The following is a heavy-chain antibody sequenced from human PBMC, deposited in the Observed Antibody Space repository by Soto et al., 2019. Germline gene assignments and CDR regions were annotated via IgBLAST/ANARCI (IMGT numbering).Heavy chain of an antibody. CDR2: ISSSSSTI. Sequence: VGSLRLSCAASGFTFSSYSMNWVRQAPGKGLEWVSYISSSSSTIYYADSVKGRFTISRDNAKNSLYLQMNSLRAEDTAVYYCAREVDCSGGSCYLHDAFDIWGQGTMVTVSS. CDR1: GFTFSSYS. D-gene: IGHD2-15*01. V-gene: IGHV3-48*01. J-gene: IGHJ3*02. CDR3: AREVDCSGGSCYLHDAFDI.